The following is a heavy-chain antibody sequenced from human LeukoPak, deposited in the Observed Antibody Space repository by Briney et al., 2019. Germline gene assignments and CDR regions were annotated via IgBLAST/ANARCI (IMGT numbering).Heavy chain of an antibody. CDR1: GFTFSTYS. D-gene: IGHD2-15*01. J-gene: IGHJ4*02. CDR3: APFGSGTVDS. V-gene: IGHV3-48*02. CDR2: ISSSSSTI. Sequence: GQSLRLSCAASGFTFSTYSMNWVRQAPGKGLEWVSYISSSSSTIYYADSVKGRFTISRDNAKKSLDLQMNSLRDEDTAVYYCAPFGSGTVDSWGQGTLVTVSS.